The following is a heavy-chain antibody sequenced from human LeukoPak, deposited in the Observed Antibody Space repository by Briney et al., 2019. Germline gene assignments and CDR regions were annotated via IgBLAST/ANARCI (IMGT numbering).Heavy chain of an antibody. Sequence: SQTLSLTCAISGDSVSSNSVAWNWIRQSPSRGLEWLGRTYYRSKWYNAYAESLKSRITINPDTSKNQFSLKLSSVTAADTAVYYCARLSVGYCSSTSCYSADYWGQGTLVTVSS. J-gene: IGHJ4*02. CDR2: TYYRSKWYN. V-gene: IGHV6-1*01. D-gene: IGHD2-2*01. CDR1: GDSVSSNSVA. CDR3: ARLSVGYCSSTSCYSADY.